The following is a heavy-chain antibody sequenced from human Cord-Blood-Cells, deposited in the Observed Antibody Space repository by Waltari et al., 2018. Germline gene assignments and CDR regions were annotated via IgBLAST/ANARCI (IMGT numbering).Heavy chain of an antibody. CDR1: GFTFSSYW. V-gene: IGHV3-7*01. CDR3: ARNLIVVVPAAIKYYYYYGMDV. CDR2: IKQDGSEK. D-gene: IGHD2-2*02. J-gene: IGHJ6*02. Sequence: EVQLVESGGGLVQPGGSLRLSCAASGFTFSSYWMSWVRQAPGKGLEWGAKIKQDGSEKYYVDSVKGRFTISRDNAKNSLYLQMNSLRAEDTAVYYCARNLIVVVPAAIKYYYYYGMDVWGQGTTVTVSS.